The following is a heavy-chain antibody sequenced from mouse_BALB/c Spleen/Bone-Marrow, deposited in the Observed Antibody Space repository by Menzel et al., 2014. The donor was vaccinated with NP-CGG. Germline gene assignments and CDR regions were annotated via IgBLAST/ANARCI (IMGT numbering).Heavy chain of an antibody. D-gene: IGHD2-2*01. CDR2: IDPYYGGT. V-gene: IGHV1S135*01. Sequence: VQLQQSGPELVKPGASMKISCKASGYSFTGYNMNWVKQSIGKSLERIGNIDPYYGGTSYNQKFKGKATLTVDKSSSTAYMQLKSLTSEDSAIYYCASYGYDYWYFDVWGAGTTVTVSS. CDR3: ASYGYDYWYFDV. J-gene: IGHJ1*01. CDR1: GYSFTGYN.